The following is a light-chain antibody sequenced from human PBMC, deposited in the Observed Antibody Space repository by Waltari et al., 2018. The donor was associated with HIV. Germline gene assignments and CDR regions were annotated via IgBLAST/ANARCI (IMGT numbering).Light chain of an antibody. J-gene: IGKJ4*01. V-gene: IGKV3-15*01. CDR1: QRISGN. CDR3: QQYNNGLT. CDR2: GAS. Sequence: EIVMTQSPATLSVSPGERATLSCRASQRISGNLAWYQQKPGQAPRLLIYGASTRATGIPARFGGSGSRTEFTLTISSLQSEDFAIYYCQQYNNGLTFGGGTKVEIK.